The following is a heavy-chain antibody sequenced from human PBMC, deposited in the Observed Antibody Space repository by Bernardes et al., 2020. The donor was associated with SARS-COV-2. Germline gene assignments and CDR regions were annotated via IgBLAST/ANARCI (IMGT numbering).Heavy chain of an antibody. V-gene: IGHV3-21*01. CDR1: GFTLSSYS. CDR3: ARDLKLVVYAACFDY. D-gene: IGHD2-8*02. Sequence: ESLTLSCAVSGFTLSSYSMNWVRTAPGKGLEWVSSISSSSSYIYYADSVKGRFTISRDNAKNSLYLQMNSLRAEDTAVYYCARDLKLVVYAACFDYWGQGTLVTVSS. J-gene: IGHJ4*02. CDR2: ISSSSSYI.